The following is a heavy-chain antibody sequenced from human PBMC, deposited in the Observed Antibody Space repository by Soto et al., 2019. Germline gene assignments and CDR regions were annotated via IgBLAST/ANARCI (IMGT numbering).Heavy chain of an antibody. CDR2: ISPSNRQT. D-gene: IGHD3-3*01. J-gene: IGHJ4*02. Sequence: QVQLVQSGTEVKKPGASVKVSCKASGYTFSNFGLSWVRQAPGQGLEWMGWISPSNRQTIYAQNFHGRVTMTTDTSTATAHMELRSLISDDTAVYYCARVIMIFGVANLGSYFDYWGQGTRVTVSA. CDR1: GYTFSNFG. V-gene: IGHV1-18*01. CDR3: ARVIMIFGVANLGSYFDY.